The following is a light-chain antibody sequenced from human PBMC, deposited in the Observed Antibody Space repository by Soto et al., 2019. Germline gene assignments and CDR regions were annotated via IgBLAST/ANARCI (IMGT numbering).Light chain of an antibody. CDR2: DVS. Sequence: QSALTQPASVSGSPGQSITVSCIGTSSDIDSYNYVSWYQQHPGKVPKLMIYDVSNRPSGVSNRFSGSKSGNTASLTISGLQAEDEADYYYSSFTTADTQVFGAGTKLTVL. CDR1: SSDIDSYNY. J-gene: IGLJ2*01. V-gene: IGLV2-14*03. CDR3: SSFTTADTQV.